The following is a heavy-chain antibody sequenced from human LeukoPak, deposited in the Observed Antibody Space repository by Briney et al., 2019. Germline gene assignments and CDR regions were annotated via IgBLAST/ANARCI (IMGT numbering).Heavy chain of an antibody. CDR3: TKDPNGDYVGAFDP. CDR2: ISGGHYPT. Sequence: GGSLRLSCAASGFSFSSLAMTWVRQAPGKGLEWVSSISGGHYPTYNTDSVKGRFTVSRDNSKNTLYLQMNSLRADDTAVYYCTKDPNGDYVGAFDPWGQGTLVTVSS. CDR1: GFSFSSLA. J-gene: IGHJ5*02. V-gene: IGHV3-23*01. D-gene: IGHD4-17*01.